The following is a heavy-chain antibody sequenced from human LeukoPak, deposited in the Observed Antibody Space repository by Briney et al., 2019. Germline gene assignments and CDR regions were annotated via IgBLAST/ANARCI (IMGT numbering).Heavy chain of an antibody. V-gene: IGHV3-23*01. CDR2: ISGSGGST. CDR3: ARAYGSGSSYHPDY. Sequence: GSLRLSCAASGFTFSSYAMSWVRQAPGKGLEWVSAISGSGGSTYYADSVKGRFTISRDNSKNTLYLQMNSLRAEDTAVYYCARAYGSGSSYHPDYWGQGTLVTVSS. CDR1: GFTFSSYA. D-gene: IGHD3-10*01. J-gene: IGHJ4*02.